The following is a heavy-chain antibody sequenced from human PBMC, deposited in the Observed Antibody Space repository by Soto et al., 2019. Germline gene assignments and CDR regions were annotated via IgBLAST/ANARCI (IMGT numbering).Heavy chain of an antibody. D-gene: IGHD3-10*01. Sequence: EVQLVESGGGLVQPGGSLRLSCVGSGFTFSSYSMDWVRQAPGKGLEWISYISSSSTTIHYADSVKGRFTISRDNAKNSLSLRMNSLIYEATAIYYCVRDVGSGGYRGQGTLVTVSS. CDR3: VRDVGSGGY. CDR2: ISSSSTTI. V-gene: IGHV3-48*02. CDR1: GFTFSSYS. J-gene: IGHJ4*02.